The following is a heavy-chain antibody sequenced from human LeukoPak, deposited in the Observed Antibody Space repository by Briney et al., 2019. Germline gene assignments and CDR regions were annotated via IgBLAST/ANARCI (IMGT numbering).Heavy chain of an antibody. J-gene: IGHJ3*02. CDR3: ARAAYNYDSSGYYPDAFDI. CDR1: GFTFSSYW. D-gene: IGHD3-22*01. CDR2: IKQDGSEK. Sequence: GGSLRLSRAASGFTFSSYWMSWVRQAPGKGLEWVANIKQDGSEKYYVDSVKGRFTISRDNAKNSLYLQMNSLRAEDTAVYYCARAAYNYDSSGYYPDAFDIWGQGTMVTVSS. V-gene: IGHV3-7*01.